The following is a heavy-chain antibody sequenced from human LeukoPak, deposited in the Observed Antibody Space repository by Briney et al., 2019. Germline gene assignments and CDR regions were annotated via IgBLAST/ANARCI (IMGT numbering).Heavy chain of an antibody. Sequence: GGSLRLSCAASGFTFSSYSMNWVRQAPGKGLEWVSYISSSSSTIYYADSVKGRFTVSRDNAKNTLYLEMNRLRAEDTAVYYCARGNAYMFDYWGQGTQVTVSS. D-gene: IGHD2-2*01. CDR1: GFTFSSYS. J-gene: IGHJ4*02. CDR2: ISSSSSTI. V-gene: IGHV3-48*04. CDR3: ARGNAYMFDY.